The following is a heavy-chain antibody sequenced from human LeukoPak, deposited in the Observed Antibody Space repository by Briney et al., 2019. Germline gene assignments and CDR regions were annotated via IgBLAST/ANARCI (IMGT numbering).Heavy chain of an antibody. Sequence: GGSLRLSCAASGFTFSSYAMNWVRQAPGKGLEWVSVISGSGESTYYAESVKGRFTISRDNSKNTLYLQMNNLRAEDTAVYYCAKVALAARPSPGGYWGQGTLVTVSS. CDR3: AKVALAARPSPGGY. V-gene: IGHV3-23*01. D-gene: IGHD6-6*01. CDR1: GFTFSSYA. CDR2: ISGSGEST. J-gene: IGHJ4*02.